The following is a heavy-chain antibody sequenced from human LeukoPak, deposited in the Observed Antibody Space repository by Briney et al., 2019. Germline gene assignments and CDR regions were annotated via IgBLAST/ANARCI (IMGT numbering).Heavy chain of an antibody. CDR3: ARTGNIVVVVADHDAFDI. V-gene: IGHV3-48*01. D-gene: IGHD2-15*01. Sequence: GGSLRLSCAASGFTFSSYRMNWVRQAPGKGLEWVSYISSSSSTIYYADSVKGRFTISRDNAKNSLYLQMNSLRAEDTAVYYCARTGNIVVVVADHDAFDIWGQGTMVTVSS. CDR2: ISSSSSTI. J-gene: IGHJ3*02. CDR1: GFTFSSYR.